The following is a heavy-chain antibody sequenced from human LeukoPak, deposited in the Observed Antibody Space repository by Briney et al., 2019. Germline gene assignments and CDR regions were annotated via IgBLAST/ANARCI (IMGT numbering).Heavy chain of an antibody. J-gene: IGHJ3*02. CDR2: IIPIFGTA. Sequence: SVKVSCKASGGTFSSYAISWVRQAPGQGLEWMGGIIPIFGTANYAQKFQGRVTITADESTSTAYMELCSLRSEDTAVYYCARWSSGWYQLSQSDAFDIWGQGTMVTVSA. V-gene: IGHV1-69*13. CDR3: ARWSSGWYQLSQSDAFDI. D-gene: IGHD6-19*01. CDR1: GGTFSSYA.